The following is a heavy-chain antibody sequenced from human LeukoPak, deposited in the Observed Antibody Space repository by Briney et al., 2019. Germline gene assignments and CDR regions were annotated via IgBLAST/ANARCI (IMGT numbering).Heavy chain of an antibody. V-gene: IGHV1-69*05. CDR2: IIPIFGTA. CDR1: GGTFSSYA. J-gene: IGHJ5*02. D-gene: IGHD6-13*01. CDR3: ARDLAAAGTLNWFDP. Sequence: SVKVSCKASGGTFSSYAISWVRQAPGQGLEWMGGIIPIFGTANYAQKFQGRVTITTDESTSTAYMELSSLRSDDTAVYYCARDLAAAGTLNWFDPWGQGTLVTVSS.